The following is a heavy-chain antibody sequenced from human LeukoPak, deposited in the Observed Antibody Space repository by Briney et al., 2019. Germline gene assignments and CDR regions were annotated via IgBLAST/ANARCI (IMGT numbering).Heavy chain of an antibody. CDR1: GFTLSSYA. Sequence: PGGSLRLSCAASGFTLSSYAMSWVRQAPGKGLEWVSAISDSGNTYHADSVKGRFTISRDSPKNTLFLQMNRLRPEDAAVYFCAKAPVTSCRGAYCYPFDSWGQGTLVTVSS. CDR2: ISDSGNT. D-gene: IGHD2-21*01. V-gene: IGHV3-23*01. J-gene: IGHJ4*02. CDR3: AKAPVTSCRGAYCYPFDS.